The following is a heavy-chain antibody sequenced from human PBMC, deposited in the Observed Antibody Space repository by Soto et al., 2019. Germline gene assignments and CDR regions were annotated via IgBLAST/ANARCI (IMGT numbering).Heavy chain of an antibody. CDR2: ISYDGSNK. Sequence: GGSLRLSCAASGFTFSSYAMHWVRQAPGKGLEWVAVISYDGSNKYYADSVKGRFTISRDNSKNTLYLQMNSLRAEDTAVYYCARDGVLSIAARAFDYWGQGTLVTVSS. D-gene: IGHD6-6*01. J-gene: IGHJ4*02. V-gene: IGHV3-30-3*01. CDR1: GFTFSSYA. CDR3: ARDGVLSIAARAFDY.